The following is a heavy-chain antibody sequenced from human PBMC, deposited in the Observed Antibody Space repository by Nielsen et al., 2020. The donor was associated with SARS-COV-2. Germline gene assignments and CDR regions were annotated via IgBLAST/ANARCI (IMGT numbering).Heavy chain of an antibody. V-gene: IGHV6-1*01. CDR2: IYYRSRWFY. J-gene: IGHJ6*02. CDR1: GDSFSSNSVA. CDR3: TRDPGYYHGMDV. Sequence: SETLSLTCVISGDSFSSNSVAWNWIRQSPSRGLEWLGRIYYRSRWFYEYATSVRGRIIIDPDTSKNHFSLHLNSVTSEDTAIYYCTRDPGYYHGMDVWGQGTTVTVSS.